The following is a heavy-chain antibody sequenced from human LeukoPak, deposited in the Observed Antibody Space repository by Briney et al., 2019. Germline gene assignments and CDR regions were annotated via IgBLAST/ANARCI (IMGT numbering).Heavy chain of an antibody. CDR2: IDWDDDK. Sequence: SGPALVKPTQTLTLTCTFSGFSLSTSGMCVSWIRQPPGKALEWLARIDWDDDKYYSTSLKTRLTISKDTSKNQVVLTMTNMDPVDTATYYCARINPVAGIWTDEYYFDYWGQGTLVTVSS. V-gene: IGHV2-70*11. CDR1: GFSLSTSGMC. D-gene: IGHD6-19*01. J-gene: IGHJ4*02. CDR3: ARINPVAGIWTDEYYFDY.